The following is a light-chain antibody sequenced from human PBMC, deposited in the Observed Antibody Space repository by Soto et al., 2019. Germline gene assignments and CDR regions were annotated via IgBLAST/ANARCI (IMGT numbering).Light chain of an antibody. CDR2: EVS. CDR3: TSSAPGRIYV. J-gene: IGLJ1*01. V-gene: IGLV2-14*03. CDR1: SSDIGTYDY. Sequence: QSGMAQPACVSLSPEQSITMSCIGTSSDIGTYDYVSWYQQHPGRAPKLIIYEVSHRFSGLSYRFSGSKSGNTASLTISGLQAEDEGDYYCTSSAPGRIYVFGSGTKVTVL.